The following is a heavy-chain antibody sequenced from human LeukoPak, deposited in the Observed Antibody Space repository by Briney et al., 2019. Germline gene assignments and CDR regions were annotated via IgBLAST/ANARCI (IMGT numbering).Heavy chain of an antibody. J-gene: IGHJ3*02. Sequence: SETLSLTCAVSGGSISSYYWSWIRQPPGKGLEWIGYIYYSGSTNYNPSLKSRVTISVDTSKNQFSLKLSSVTAADTAVYYCARLNLDGDAFDIWGQGTMVTVSS. CDR2: IYYSGST. CDR1: GGSISSYY. V-gene: IGHV4-59*08. CDR3: ARLNLDGDAFDI.